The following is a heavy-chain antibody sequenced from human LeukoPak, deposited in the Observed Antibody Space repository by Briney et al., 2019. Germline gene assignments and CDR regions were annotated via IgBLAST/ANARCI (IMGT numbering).Heavy chain of an antibody. V-gene: IGHV3-53*01. D-gene: IGHD2-2*01. J-gene: IGHJ4*02. CDR3: AKAPPYCSSTSCYVVDY. CDR2: IYSGGST. CDR1: GFTVSSNY. Sequence: GGSLRLSCAASGFTVSSNYMSWVRQAPGKGLEWVSVIYSGGSTYYADSVKGRFTISRDNSKNTLYLQMNSLRAEDTAVYYCAKAPPYCSSTSCYVVDYWGQGTLVTVSS.